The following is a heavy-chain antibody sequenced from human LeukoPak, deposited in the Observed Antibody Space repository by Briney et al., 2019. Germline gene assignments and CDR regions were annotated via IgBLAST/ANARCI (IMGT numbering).Heavy chain of an antibody. Sequence: ASVKVSCKASGYTFTGYYMHWVRQAPGQGLEWMGWINPNSGGTNYAQKFQGRVTMTRDTSISTAYMELSRLRSDDTAVYYCARDGDCSGGSCYIWGNWFDHWGQGTLVTVSS. V-gene: IGHV1-2*02. CDR1: GYTFTGYY. D-gene: IGHD2-15*01. CDR2: INPNSGGT. J-gene: IGHJ5*02. CDR3: ARDGDCSGGSCYIWGNWFDH.